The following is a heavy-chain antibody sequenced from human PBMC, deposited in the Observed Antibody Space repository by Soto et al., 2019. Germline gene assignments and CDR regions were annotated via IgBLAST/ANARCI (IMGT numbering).Heavy chain of an antibody. CDR2: IYYSGST. D-gene: IGHD3-10*01. CDR1: GGSISSSSYY. Sequence: SETLSLTCTVSGGSISSSSYYWGWIRQPPGKGLEWIGSIYYSGSTYYNPSLKSRVTISVDTSKNQFSLKLSSVTAADTAVYYCARLEITMVRDWGQGTLVTVSS. CDR3: ARLEITMVRD. V-gene: IGHV4-39*01. J-gene: IGHJ4*02.